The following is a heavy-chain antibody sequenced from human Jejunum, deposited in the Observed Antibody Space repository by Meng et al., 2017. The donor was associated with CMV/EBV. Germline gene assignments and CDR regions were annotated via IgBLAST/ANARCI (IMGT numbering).Heavy chain of an antibody. Sequence: TFNTYAMDWVRQATGKGLECVAIISFNGRNQYYADSVKGRFTVSRDDSKNTVYLEMNDLRPEDTAVYFCARQQGYFDSTMAYFDSWGQGALVTVSS. CDR3: ARQQGYFDSTMAYFDS. CDR1: TFNTYA. J-gene: IGHJ4*02. V-gene: IGHV3-30*01. D-gene: IGHD3-22*01. CDR2: ISFNGRNQ.